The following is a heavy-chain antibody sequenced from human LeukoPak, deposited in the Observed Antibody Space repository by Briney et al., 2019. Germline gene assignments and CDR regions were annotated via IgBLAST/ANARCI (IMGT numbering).Heavy chain of an antibody. Sequence: GGSLRLSCAASGFTFSSYAMSWVRQAPGKGLEWVSAISGSGGSTYYADSVKGRFTISRDNSKNTLYLQMNSLRAEDTAVYYCAKNSSSWYKGGYFDYWCQGTLVTVSS. J-gene: IGHJ4*02. D-gene: IGHD6-13*01. CDR3: AKNSSSWYKGGYFDY. CDR1: GFTFSSYA. V-gene: IGHV3-23*01. CDR2: ISGSGGST.